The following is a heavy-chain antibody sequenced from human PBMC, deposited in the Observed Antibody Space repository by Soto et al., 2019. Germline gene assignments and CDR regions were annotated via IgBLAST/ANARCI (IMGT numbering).Heavy chain of an antibody. CDR1: GGSLSNYY. CDR3: ARARLYCSGDSCCPSGFDP. Sequence: SETLSLTCAVSGGSLSNYYWSWIRQPPGKGLEWIGEIYHSGSTNYNPSLKSRVTISVDTSKNQFYLKLTSVTPADTAVYYCARARLYCSGDSCCPSGFDPWGQGTLVT. V-gene: IGHV4-34*01. CDR2: IYHSGST. D-gene: IGHD2-15*01. J-gene: IGHJ5*02.